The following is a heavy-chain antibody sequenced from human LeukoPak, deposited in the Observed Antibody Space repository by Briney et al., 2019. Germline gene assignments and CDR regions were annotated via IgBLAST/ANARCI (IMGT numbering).Heavy chain of an antibody. CDR3: ARRWGYGDYDFDY. V-gene: IGHV4-39*01. CDR2: IYYSGST. CDR1: GGSISSSSYY. D-gene: IGHD4-17*01. J-gene: IGHJ4*02. Sequence: PSETLSLTCTVSGGSISSSSYYWGWIRQPPGKGLEWIGSIYYSGSTYYNPSLKSRVTISVDTSKNQFSLKLSSVTAADTAVYYCARRWGYGDYDFDYWGQGTLVTVSS.